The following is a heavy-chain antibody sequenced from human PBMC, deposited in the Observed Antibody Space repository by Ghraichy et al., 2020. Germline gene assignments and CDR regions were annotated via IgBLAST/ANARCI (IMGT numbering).Heavy chain of an antibody. V-gene: IGHV3-33*01. CDR1: GFTFSSYG. CDR2: IWYDGSNK. CDR3: ARDNLPPSYFDY. J-gene: IGHJ4*02. Sequence: GGSLRLSCAASGFTFSSYGMHWVRQAPGKGLEWVAVIWYDGSNKYYADSVKGRFTISRDNSKNTLYLQMNSLRAEDTAVYYCARDNLPPSYFDYWGQGTLVTVSS.